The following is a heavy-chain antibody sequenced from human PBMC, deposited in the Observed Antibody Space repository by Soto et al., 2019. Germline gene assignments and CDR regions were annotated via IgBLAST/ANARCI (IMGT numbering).Heavy chain of an antibody. CDR1: GFTFSNYW. D-gene: IGHD2-2*01. J-gene: IGHJ4*02. CDR3: STLVVPGDPLIY. V-gene: IGHV3-74*01. CDR2: IKTDGSST. Sequence: EVQLVESGGGLVQPGGSLRLSCVASGFTFSNYWMHWVRQAPGKGLVWVSRIKTDGSSTSYADSVKGRFTISRDNAKNTLYLQMNSLRAEDTAVYYCSTLVVPGDPLIYWGQGTLVTVSS.